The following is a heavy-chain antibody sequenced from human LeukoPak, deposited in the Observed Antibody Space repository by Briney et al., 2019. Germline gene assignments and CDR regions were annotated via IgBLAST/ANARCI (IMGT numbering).Heavy chain of an antibody. D-gene: IGHD5-24*01. Sequence: GGSLRLSCPASGFTFSSYWTGWVLQAPGKGLEWVSAISGSGGSTYYADSVKGRFTISRDNSKNTLYLQMNSLRAEDTAVYYCAKVKAKWLQTGGIFFDYWGQGTLVTVSS. V-gene: IGHV3-23*01. CDR1: GFTFSSYW. CDR3: AKVKAKWLQTGGIFFDY. J-gene: IGHJ4*02. CDR2: ISGSGGST.